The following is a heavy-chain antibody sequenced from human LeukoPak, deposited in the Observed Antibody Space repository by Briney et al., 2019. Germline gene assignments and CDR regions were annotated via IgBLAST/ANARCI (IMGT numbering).Heavy chain of an antibody. D-gene: IGHD1-26*01. Sequence: GGSLRLSCAASGFTFSSYAMSWVRQAPGKGLEWVSAISGSGGSTFYADSVKGRFTISRDNAKNLLYLQMNSLRAEDTAVYYCARRIVGAADWGQGTLVTVSS. CDR2: ISGSGGST. CDR3: ARRIVGAAD. J-gene: IGHJ4*02. V-gene: IGHV3-23*01. CDR1: GFTFSSYA.